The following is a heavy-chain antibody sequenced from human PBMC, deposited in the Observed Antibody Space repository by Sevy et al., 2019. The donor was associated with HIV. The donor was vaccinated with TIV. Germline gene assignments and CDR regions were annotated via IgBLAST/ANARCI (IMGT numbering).Heavy chain of an antibody. CDR1: GFTFSDYY. D-gene: IGHD2-2*01. J-gene: IGHJ4*02. CDR3: ARDGGCSSTSCLLYFDS. V-gene: IGHV3-21*06. CDR2: ISGRSSYI. Sequence: GVSLRLSCAASGFTFSDYYMNWVRQAPGKGLEWVSSISGRSSYIHYADSVRGRFTISRDNAKNSLYLQMNSLRADDTAVYFCARDGGCSSTSCLLYFDSWGQGALVTVSS.